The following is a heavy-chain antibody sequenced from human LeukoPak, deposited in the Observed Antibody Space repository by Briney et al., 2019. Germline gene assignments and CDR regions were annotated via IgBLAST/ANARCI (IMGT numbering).Heavy chain of an antibody. CDR1: GVSISYYY. CDR3: ARGTVTTLFDY. J-gene: IGHJ4*02. CDR2: LYTSGST. D-gene: IGHD4-17*01. Sequence: KTSETLSLSCFVTGVSISYYYWSWIRQPAGKGLEWIGRLYTSGSTDYNPSLKSRVTMSVDTSKNQFSLKLRSVTAADTAVYYCARGTVTTLFDYWGQGTLVTVSS. V-gene: IGHV4-4*07.